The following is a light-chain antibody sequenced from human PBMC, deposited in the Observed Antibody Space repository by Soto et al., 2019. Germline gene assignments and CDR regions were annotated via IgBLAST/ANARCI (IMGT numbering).Light chain of an antibody. Sequence: AMQLTQSPSSLSASVGDRVTITCRASQDIYSALAWYQQKPGKAPKLLIYDASTLESGVPSRFSGSGSGTDFTLTISSLQPEDFATYYCQQFKTYPLTYGGGTKVDIK. CDR3: QQFKTYPLT. CDR1: QDIYSA. V-gene: IGKV1-13*02. J-gene: IGKJ4*01. CDR2: DAS.